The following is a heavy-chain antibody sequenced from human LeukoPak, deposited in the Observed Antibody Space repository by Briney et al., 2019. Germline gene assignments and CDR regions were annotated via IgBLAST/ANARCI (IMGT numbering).Heavy chain of an antibody. J-gene: IGHJ6*02. V-gene: IGHV3-11*01. CDR3: ARVNGDYAVGRLYYYYGMDV. CDR1: GFTFSDYY. CDR2: ISSSGSTI. D-gene: IGHD4-17*01. Sequence: GGSLRLSCAASGFTFSDYYMSWIRQAPGKGLEWVSYISSSGSTIYYADSVKGRFTISRDNAKNSLYLQMNSLRAEDTAVYYCARVNGDYAVGRLYYYYGMDVWGQGTTVTVSS.